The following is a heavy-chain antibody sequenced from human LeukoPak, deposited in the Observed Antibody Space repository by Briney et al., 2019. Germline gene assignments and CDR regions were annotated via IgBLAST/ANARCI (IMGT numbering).Heavy chain of an antibody. D-gene: IGHD2-2*01. CDR1: GFNFGAYA. Sequence: GRSLRLSCTTSGFNFGAYAMSWVRQAPGKGLEWVGFVTSQAFGGRIEYAASVRGRFTISRDDSKSTAYLQMNSLKTEDIAVYFCTRNGRGCSSTSCYAGRFDPWGQGTQVTVSS. J-gene: IGHJ5*02. CDR3: TRNGRGCSSTSCYAGRFDP. CDR2: VTSQAFGGRI. V-gene: IGHV3-49*04.